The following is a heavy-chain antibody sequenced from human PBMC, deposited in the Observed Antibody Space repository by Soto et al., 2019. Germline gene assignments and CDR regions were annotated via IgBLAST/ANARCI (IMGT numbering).Heavy chain of an antibody. V-gene: IGHV3-49*04. J-gene: IGHJ4*02. D-gene: IGHD6-19*01. CDR1: GFTFGDYA. CDR3: TRVRIAVAGPPLAY. Sequence: EVQLVESGGGLVQPGRSLRLSCTASGFTFGDYAMSWVRQAPGKGLEWVGFIRSKAYGGTTEYAASVKGRFTISRDDSKSIAYLKRNSLKTENTAVYYCTRVRIAVAGPPLAYGGQGPLVTVSS. CDR2: IRSKAYGGTT.